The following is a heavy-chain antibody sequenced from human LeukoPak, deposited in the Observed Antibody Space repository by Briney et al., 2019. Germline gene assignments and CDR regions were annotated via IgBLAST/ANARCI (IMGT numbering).Heavy chain of an antibody. CDR2: ISDYNGNT. CDR1: GYTFTSYG. J-gene: IGHJ4*02. CDR3: ARALHTTGWSN. Sequence: ASVKVSCKASGYTFTSYGISWVRQAPGQGLEWMGWISDYNGNTNYAQKLQGRVTMTTDTSTSTAYMDLRSLRSDDTAVYDCARALHTTGWSNWRQGTLVTVSS. V-gene: IGHV1-18*01. D-gene: IGHD4-17*01.